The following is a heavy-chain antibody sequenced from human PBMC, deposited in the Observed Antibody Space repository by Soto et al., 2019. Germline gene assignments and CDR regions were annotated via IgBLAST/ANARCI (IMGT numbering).Heavy chain of an antibody. CDR1: GFTFSSYA. D-gene: IGHD5-18*01. CDR3: ARDPYSYGPNWFDP. V-gene: IGHV3-30-3*01. Sequence: QVQLVESGGGVVQPGRSLRLSCAASGFTFSSYAMHWVRQAPGKGLEWVAVISYDGSNKYYADSVKGRFTISRDNSKNTPNLQMNSLRAEDTAVYYCARDPYSYGPNWFDPWGQGTLVTVSS. J-gene: IGHJ5*02. CDR2: ISYDGSNK.